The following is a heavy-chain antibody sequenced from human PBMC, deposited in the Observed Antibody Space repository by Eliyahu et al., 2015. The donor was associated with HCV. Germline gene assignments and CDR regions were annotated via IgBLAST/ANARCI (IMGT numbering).Heavy chain of an antibody. D-gene: IGHD4-23*01. V-gene: IGHV1-69*01. J-gene: IGHJ4*02. Sequence: QVQLVQSGAEVKKSGSSVKVSCKASGGTFSSYAISWXRQAPGQRLEWMGGIIPIFGTANYAQKFQGRVTITADESSSTAYMELSSLRSEDTAVYYCARGSAEHSGGNSPFDYWGQGTLVTVSS. CDR3: ARGSAEHSGGNSPFDY. CDR1: GGTFSSYA. CDR2: IIPIFGTA.